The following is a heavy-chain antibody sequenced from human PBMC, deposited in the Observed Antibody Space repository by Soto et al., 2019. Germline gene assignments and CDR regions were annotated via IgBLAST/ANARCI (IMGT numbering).Heavy chain of an antibody. CDR1: GFTFSSYS. V-gene: IGHV3-21*01. Sequence: GGSLILSCAASGFTFSSYSMNWVRQAPGKGLEWVSSISSSSSYIYCADSVKGRFTISRDNAKNSLYLQMNSLRAEDTAVYYCARDPHVLRYFDWLNPYFDYWGQGTLVTVSS. J-gene: IGHJ4*02. CDR2: ISSSSSYI. CDR3: ARDPHVLRYFDWLNPYFDY. D-gene: IGHD3-9*01.